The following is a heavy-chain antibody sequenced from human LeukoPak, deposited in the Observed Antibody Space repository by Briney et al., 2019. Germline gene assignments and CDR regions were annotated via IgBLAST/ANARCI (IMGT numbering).Heavy chain of an antibody. CDR2: ISGSGGST. D-gene: IGHD5-18*01. CDR3: ARDRYGCSYGAPDFLSYYGMDV. V-gene: IGHV3-23*01. CDR1: GFTFSSYA. Sequence: PGGSLRLSCAASGFTFSSYAMSWVRQAPGKGLEWVSAISGSGGSTYYADSVKGRFTISRDNSKNTLYLQMNSLRAEDTAVYYCARDRYGCSYGAPDFLSYYGMDVWGQGTTVTVSS. J-gene: IGHJ6*02.